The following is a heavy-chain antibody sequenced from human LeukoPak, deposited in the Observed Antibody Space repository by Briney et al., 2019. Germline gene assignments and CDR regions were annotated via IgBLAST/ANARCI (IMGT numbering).Heavy chain of an antibody. J-gene: IGHJ5*02. CDR3: ARAWWLRGPNWFDP. CDR1: GFTFSSYA. Sequence: GSLRLSCAASGFTFSSYAMSWIRQPPGKGLEWIGEINHSGSTNYNPSLKSRVTISVDTSKNQFSLKLSSVTAADTAVYYCARAWWLRGPNWFDPWGQGTLVTVSS. CDR2: INHSGST. V-gene: IGHV4-34*01. D-gene: IGHD5-12*01.